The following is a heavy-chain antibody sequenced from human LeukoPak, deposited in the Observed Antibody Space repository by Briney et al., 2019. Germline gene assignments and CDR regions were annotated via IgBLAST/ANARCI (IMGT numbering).Heavy chain of an antibody. Sequence: SETLSLICTVSGGSISSSSYYWGWIRQPPGKGLEWIGSIYYSGSTYYNPSLKSRVTISVDTSKNQFSLKLSSVTAADTAVYYCARAAYGDFSFDYWGQGTLVTVSS. D-gene: IGHD4-17*01. CDR2: IYYSGST. CDR3: ARAAYGDFSFDY. V-gene: IGHV4-39*01. CDR1: GGSISSSSYY. J-gene: IGHJ4*02.